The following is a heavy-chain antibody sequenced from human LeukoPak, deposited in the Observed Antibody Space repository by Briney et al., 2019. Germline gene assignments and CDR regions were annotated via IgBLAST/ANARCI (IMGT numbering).Heavy chain of an antibody. V-gene: IGHV4-59*01. J-gene: IGHJ5*02. Sequence: SETLSLACTVSGGSISSYYWSWIRQPPGKGLEWIGYIYYSGSTNYNPSLKSRVTISVDTSKNQFSLKLSSVTAADTAVYYCARFQRVVNVWFDPWGQGTLVTVSS. D-gene: IGHD2-15*01. CDR2: IYYSGST. CDR3: ARFQRVVNVWFDP. CDR1: GGSISSYY.